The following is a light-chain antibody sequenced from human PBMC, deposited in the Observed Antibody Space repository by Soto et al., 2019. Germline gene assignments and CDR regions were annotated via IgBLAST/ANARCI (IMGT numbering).Light chain of an antibody. V-gene: IGKV1-5*01. CDR2: DAS. J-gene: IGKJ1*01. Sequence: IPMTQCPSTLSASAGDSVTITCRASQSIXSWFDWYKQKPGKATKILIXDASSLESGVPSRFIGSGSGREFTLTISSLQPDDFATYYCQQYNSYSPGAFGQGTKVYI. CDR3: QQYNSYSPGA. CDR1: QSIXSW.